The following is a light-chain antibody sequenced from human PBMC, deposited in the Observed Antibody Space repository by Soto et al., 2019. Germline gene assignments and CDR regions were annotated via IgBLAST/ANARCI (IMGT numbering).Light chain of an antibody. Sequence: DIQMTQSPFTLSASVGDRVTITCRASQSISSWLAWYQQKPGRAPKLLIYDASSLQSGVPSRFSGSGSGTEFTLTISSLQPXDXAXXYCQQYNSYSSFGQGTKLEIK. CDR2: DAS. J-gene: IGKJ2*01. CDR3: QQYNSYSS. V-gene: IGKV1-5*01. CDR1: QSISSW.